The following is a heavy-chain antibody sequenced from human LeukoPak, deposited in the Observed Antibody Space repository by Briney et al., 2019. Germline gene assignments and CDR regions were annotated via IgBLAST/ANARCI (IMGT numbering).Heavy chain of an antibody. J-gene: IGHJ4*02. CDR2: IKDGGTTT. CDR3: TTIRPGY. D-gene: IGHD1-26*01. Sequence: PGGSLRLSCAASGFPFSTYWIHWVRQVPGKGLVWVARIKDGGTTTDYADSVKGRFTISRDDAKNTLYLHMNSLRVEDTAVYYCTTIRPGYWGKGTLVTVSP. V-gene: IGHV3-74*01. CDR1: GFPFSTYW.